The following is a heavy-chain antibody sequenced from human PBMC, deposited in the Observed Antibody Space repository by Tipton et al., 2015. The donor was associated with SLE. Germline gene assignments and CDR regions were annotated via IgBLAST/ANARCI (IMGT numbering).Heavy chain of an antibody. CDR3: ASLVGAMDAFDI. D-gene: IGHD1-26*01. V-gene: IGHV4-34*01. CDR1: GGSFSGYY. Sequence: TLSLTCAVYGGSFSGYYWSWIRQPPGKGLEWIGEINHSGRTNYNPSLKSRVTISVDTSKNQFSLKLSSVTAADTAVYYCASLVGAMDAFDIWGQGTMVTVSS. CDR2: INHSGRT. J-gene: IGHJ3*02.